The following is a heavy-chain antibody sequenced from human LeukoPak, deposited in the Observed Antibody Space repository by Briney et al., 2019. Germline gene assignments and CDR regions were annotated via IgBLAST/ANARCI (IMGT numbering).Heavy chain of an antibody. CDR3: ARDLVQLWSKDH. J-gene: IGHJ4*02. D-gene: IGHD5-18*01. Sequence: PGGSLRLSCAASGFTFSNYEFNWVRQAPGKGLEWVSYISSSGRNIYYADSVKGRFTISRDDAKNSLYLQMNSLRAEDTAVYYCARDLVQLWSKDHWGQGTLVTVSS. CDR1: GFTFSNYE. V-gene: IGHV3-48*03. CDR2: ISSSGRNI.